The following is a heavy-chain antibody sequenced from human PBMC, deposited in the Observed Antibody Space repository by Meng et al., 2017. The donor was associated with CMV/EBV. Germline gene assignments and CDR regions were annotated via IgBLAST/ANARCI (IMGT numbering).Heavy chain of an antibody. CDR3: ARGDGSGHFDY. CDR2: ISSSSSYI. J-gene: IGHJ4*02. Sequence: GRVGECGGGLVKPGWSLRLSCAASGFTFSSYSMNWVRQAPGKGLEWVSSISSSSSYIYYADSVKGRFTISRDNAKNSLYLQMNSLRAEDTAVYYCARGDGSGHFDYWGQGTLVTVSS. CDR1: GFTFSSYS. V-gene: IGHV3-21*01. D-gene: IGHD3-10*01.